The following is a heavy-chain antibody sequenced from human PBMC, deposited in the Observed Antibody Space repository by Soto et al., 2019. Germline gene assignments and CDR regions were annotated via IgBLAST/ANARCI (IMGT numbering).Heavy chain of an antibody. Sequence: GGSLRLSCAASGFTFSNAWMSWVRQAPGKGLEWVGRIKSKTDGGTTDYAAPVKGRFTISRDDSKNTLYLQMNSLKTEDTAVYYCTTSTTVTTRRVDYWGQGTLVTVSS. D-gene: IGHD4-17*01. CDR2: IKSKTDGGTT. CDR3: TTSTTVTTRRVDY. J-gene: IGHJ4*02. CDR1: GFTFSNAW. V-gene: IGHV3-15*01.